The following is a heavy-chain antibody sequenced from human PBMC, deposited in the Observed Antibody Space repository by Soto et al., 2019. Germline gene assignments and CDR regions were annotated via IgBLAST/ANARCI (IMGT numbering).Heavy chain of an antibody. D-gene: IGHD2-15*01. CDR2: ISSSSSYI. CDR3: ARDTATGRGLLDYYYGMDV. V-gene: IGHV3-21*01. CDR1: GFTFSSYS. J-gene: IGHJ6*02. Sequence: EVQLVESGGGLVKPGGSLRLSCAASGFTFSSYSMNWVRQAPGKGLEWVSSISSSSSYIYYADSVKGRFTISRDNAKNSLYLQMNSLRAEDTAVYYCARDTATGRGLLDYYYGMDVWGQGTTVTVSS.